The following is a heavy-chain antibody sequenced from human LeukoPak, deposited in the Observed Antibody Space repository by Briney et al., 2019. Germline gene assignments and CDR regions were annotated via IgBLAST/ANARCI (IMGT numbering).Heavy chain of an antibody. Sequence: SETLSLTCTVSGGSISSGGYYWSWIRQHPGKGLEWIGYIYYSGSTYYNPSLKSRVTISVDTSKNQFSLKLSSVTAADTAVYYCARSALDWFDPWGQGTLVTISS. CDR2: IYYSGST. V-gene: IGHV4-31*03. CDR3: ARSALDWFDP. CDR1: GGSISSGGYY. J-gene: IGHJ5*02.